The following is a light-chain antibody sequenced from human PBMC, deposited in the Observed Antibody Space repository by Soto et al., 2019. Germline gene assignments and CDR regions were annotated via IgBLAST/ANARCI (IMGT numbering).Light chain of an antibody. J-gene: IGKJ1*01. CDR2: GAT. Sequence: EIVLTQSPGTLSLSPGERATLSCRASQSVSSSYLAWYQQKPDQAPMLLIYGATRRAYGIPDRFSGSGSGTDFTLIISRLEPEDFAVYYCQEYGSSPWTFGQGTKVEIK. CDR1: QSVSSSY. CDR3: QEYGSSPWT. V-gene: IGKV3-20*01.